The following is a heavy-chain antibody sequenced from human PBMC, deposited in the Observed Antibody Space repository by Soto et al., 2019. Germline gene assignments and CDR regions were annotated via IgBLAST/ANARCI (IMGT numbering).Heavy chain of an antibody. V-gene: IGHV3-30*18. CDR1: GFTFSSYG. J-gene: IGHJ5*01. Sequence: QVQLVESGGGVVQPGRSLRLSCAASGFTFSSYGIHWVRQAPGKGLEWVTVISYDGINKFYADSVQGRFTISRDDSQNTVFLQMNSLRPEDTAVYYCAKDWAAGWGQGLIYNWFDSWGQGTLVTVSS. CDR3: AKDWAAGWGQGLIYNWFDS. D-gene: IGHD3-16*02. CDR2: ISYDGINK.